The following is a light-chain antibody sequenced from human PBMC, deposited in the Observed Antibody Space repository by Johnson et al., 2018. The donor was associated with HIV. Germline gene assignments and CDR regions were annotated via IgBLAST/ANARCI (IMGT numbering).Light chain of an antibody. Sequence: QSVLTQSPSVSAAPGQMVSISCSGSSSNIGNNYVSWYQQLPGTAPKLLIYDNNKRPSGIPDRFSGSKSGTSATLGITGPPTGDEADYYCGTWDSSLRGVFGTGTKVTVL. CDR2: DNN. CDR3: GTWDSSLRGV. CDR1: SSNIGNNY. V-gene: IGLV1-51*01. J-gene: IGLJ1*01.